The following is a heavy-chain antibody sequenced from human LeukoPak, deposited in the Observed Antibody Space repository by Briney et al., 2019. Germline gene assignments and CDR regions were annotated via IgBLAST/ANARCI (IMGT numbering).Heavy chain of an antibody. D-gene: IGHD2-2*01. CDR3: AKRHPIVVVPAASDAFDI. Sequence: GGSLRLSCAASGFTFSSYAMSWVRQAPGKGLEWVSAISGSGGSTYYADSVKGRFTISRDNSKNTLYLQMNSLRAEDTAVYYCAKRHPIVVVPAASDAFDIWGQGTMVTVSS. CDR2: ISGSGGST. CDR1: GFTFSSYA. V-gene: IGHV3-23*01. J-gene: IGHJ3*02.